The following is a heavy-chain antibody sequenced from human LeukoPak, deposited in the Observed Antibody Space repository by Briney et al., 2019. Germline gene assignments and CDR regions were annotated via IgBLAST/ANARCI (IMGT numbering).Heavy chain of an antibody. V-gene: IGHV4-34*01. CDR2: INHSGST. CDR1: GGSFSGYY. J-gene: IGHJ6*04. CDR3: ARIRMVRGVNHGMDV. Sequence: SETLSLTCAVYGGSFSGYYWSWIRQPPGKGLEWIGEINHSGSTNYNPSLKSRVTISVDTSKNQFSLELSSVTAADTAVYYCARIRMVRGVNHGMDVWRKGPTVTVS. D-gene: IGHD3-10*01.